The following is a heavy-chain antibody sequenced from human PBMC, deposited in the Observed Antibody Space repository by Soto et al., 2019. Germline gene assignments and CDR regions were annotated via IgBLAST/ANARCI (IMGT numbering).Heavy chain of an antibody. Sequence: SGPTLVNPTQTLTLTCTVSGFSLSNPRMGVCWIRQPPGKALEWLAHIYSNDEKYYNTSLKSRLTITRDTSNSQVVLTMTNMDPVDTATSYCARIQRTSLIVVSKHYFDYWGQGALVTVSS. CDR3: ARIQRTSLIVVSKHYFDY. CDR1: GFSLSNPRMG. V-gene: IGHV2-26*01. D-gene: IGHD3-22*01. CDR2: IYSNDEK. J-gene: IGHJ4*02.